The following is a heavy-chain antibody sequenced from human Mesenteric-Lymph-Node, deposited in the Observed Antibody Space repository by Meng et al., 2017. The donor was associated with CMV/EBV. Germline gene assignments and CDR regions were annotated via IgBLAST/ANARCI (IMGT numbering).Heavy chain of an antibody. Sequence: STAICGVVQAPGQGLEWMGGIIPIFGTANYAQKFQGRVTITADKSTSTAYMELSSLRSEDTAVYYCARDTPDEILTGYYTGLNWFDPWGQGTLVTVSS. J-gene: IGHJ5*02. CDR3: ARDTPDEILTGYYTGLNWFDP. CDR2: IIPIFGTA. CDR1: STA. D-gene: IGHD3-9*01. V-gene: IGHV1-69*06.